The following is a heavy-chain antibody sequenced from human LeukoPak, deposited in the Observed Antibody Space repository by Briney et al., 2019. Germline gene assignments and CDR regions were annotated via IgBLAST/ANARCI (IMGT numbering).Heavy chain of an antibody. V-gene: IGHV4-59*12. CDR3: ARDYGDYGGWFDP. CDR1: GGSISSYY. Sequence: PSETLSLTCTVSGGSISSYYWSWIRQPPGQGLEWIGYIYYSGSTNYNPSLKSRVTISVDTSKIQFSLKLSSATAADTAVYYCARDYGDYGGWFDPWGQGTLVTVSS. CDR2: IYYSGST. J-gene: IGHJ5*02. D-gene: IGHD4-17*01.